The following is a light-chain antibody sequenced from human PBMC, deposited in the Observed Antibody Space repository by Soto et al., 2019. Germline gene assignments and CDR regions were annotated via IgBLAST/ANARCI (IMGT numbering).Light chain of an antibody. Sequence: QSALTQPPLVSATPGQEVTISCSGGSSNIGNNYVSWYQQFPRTAPKLLIYDNGKRPSGIPDRFSGSKSGTSATLGITGLQTGDEADYYCGTWDNSLRAYVFGAGTKVTVL. CDR2: DNG. V-gene: IGLV1-51*01. CDR3: GTWDNSLRAYV. J-gene: IGLJ1*01. CDR1: SSNIGNNY.